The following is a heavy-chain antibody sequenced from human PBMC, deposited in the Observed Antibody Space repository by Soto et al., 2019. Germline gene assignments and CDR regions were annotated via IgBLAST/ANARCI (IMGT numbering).Heavy chain of an antibody. J-gene: IGHJ6*02. CDR2: IHHSGST. V-gene: IGHV4-38-2*01. D-gene: IGHD2-8*01. Sequence: SETLSLTCAVSGYSISSGYYWGWIRQPPGKGLEWIGSIHHSGSTYYNPSLKSRVTISVDTSKNQFSLKLSSVTATDTAVYYCARIIYCINVVCSPLYGTDVWRQGTTVTVSS. CDR3: ARIIYCINVVCSPLYGTDV. CDR1: GYSISSGYY.